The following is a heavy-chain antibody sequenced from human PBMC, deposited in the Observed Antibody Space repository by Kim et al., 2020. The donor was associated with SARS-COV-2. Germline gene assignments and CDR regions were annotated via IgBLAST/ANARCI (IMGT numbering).Heavy chain of an antibody. J-gene: IGHJ5*02. CDR3: ARGKRYCSGGSCYNNWFDP. Sequence: SETLSLTCTVSGGSISSYYWSWIRQPPGKGLEWIGYIYYPGSTNYNPSLKSRITISVDTSKNQFSLKLSSVTAVDTAVYSCARGKRYCSGGSCYNNWFDPWGQGTLVTVSS. D-gene: IGHD2-15*01. CDR2: IYYPGST. V-gene: IGHV4-59*01. CDR1: GGSISSYY.